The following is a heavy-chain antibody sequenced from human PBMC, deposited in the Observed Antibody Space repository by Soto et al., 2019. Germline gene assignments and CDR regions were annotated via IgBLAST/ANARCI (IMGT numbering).Heavy chain of an antibody. J-gene: IGHJ5*02. Sequence: ASVKGSCKASGYTFTIYYMHWVRQAPGQGLEWMGIINPSGGSTSYAQKFQGRVTMTRDTSTSTVYMELSSLRSEDTAVYYCAGSSGWDNWFDPWGQGTLVTVSS. D-gene: IGHD6-19*01. CDR1: GYTFTIYY. CDR2: INPSGGST. V-gene: IGHV1-46*01. CDR3: AGSSGWDNWFDP.